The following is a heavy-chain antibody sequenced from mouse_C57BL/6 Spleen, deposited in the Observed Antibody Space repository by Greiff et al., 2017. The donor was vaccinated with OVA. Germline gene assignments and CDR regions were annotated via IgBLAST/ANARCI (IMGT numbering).Heavy chain of an antibody. V-gene: IGHV1-81*01. CDR1: GYTFTSYG. CDR3: ARGDYGSSYEDFDV. CDR2: IYPRSGNT. D-gene: IGHD1-1*01. Sequence: QVQLQQSGAELARPGASVKLSCKASGYTFTSYGIRWVKQRTGQGLEWIGEIYPRSGNTYYHEKVKGKATLTADKSSSTAYMALRSLTSEDAAVYFCARGDYGSSYEDFDVWGTGTTVTVSS. J-gene: IGHJ1*03.